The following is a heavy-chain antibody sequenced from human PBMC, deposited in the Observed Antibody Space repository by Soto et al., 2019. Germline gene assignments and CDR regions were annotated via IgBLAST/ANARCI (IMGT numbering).Heavy chain of an antibody. CDR2: ISYDGSNK. V-gene: IGHV3-30-3*01. Sequence: PGGSLRLSCAASGFTFSSYAMHWVRQTPGKGLEWVAVISYDGSNKYYADSVKGRFTISRDNSKNTLYLQMNSLRAEDTAVYYCARALVEGFDYWGQGTLVTVSS. D-gene: IGHD1-1*01. J-gene: IGHJ4*02. CDR1: GFTFSSYA. CDR3: ARALVEGFDY.